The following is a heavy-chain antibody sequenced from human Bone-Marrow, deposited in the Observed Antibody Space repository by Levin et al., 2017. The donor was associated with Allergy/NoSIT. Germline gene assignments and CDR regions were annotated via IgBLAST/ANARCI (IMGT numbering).Heavy chain of an antibody. Sequence: QPGGSLRLSCAASGFTFSSFEMNWVRQAPGKGLEWVSYISSSGKNMYYAESVKGRFTISRDNDENALYLQINNVRIEDTAFYYCVRERSLGLIAATVYYNWGQGIVVTVAS. V-gene: IGHV3-48*03. D-gene: IGHD5-12*01. CDR2: ISSSGKNM. CDR1: GFTFSSFE. CDR3: VRERSLGLIAATVYYN. J-gene: IGHJ4*02.